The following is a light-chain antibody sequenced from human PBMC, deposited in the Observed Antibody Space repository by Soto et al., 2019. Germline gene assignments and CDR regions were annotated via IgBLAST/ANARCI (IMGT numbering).Light chain of an antibody. V-gene: IGKV3D-20*01. CDR3: QQDGSNPWT. CDR2: DAT. J-gene: IGKJ1*01. CDR1: QRVSNNL. Sequence: VLTQFPCTLSLSPGETATISCGASQRVSNNLLGWYQQKPGLPPRLLIYDATIRANGLPERFSGRGSGRHFTLTISSLEPEDFAMYYCQQDGSNPWTFGRGTKVEMK.